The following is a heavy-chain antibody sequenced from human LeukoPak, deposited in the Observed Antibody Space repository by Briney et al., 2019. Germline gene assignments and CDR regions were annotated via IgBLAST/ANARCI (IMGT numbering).Heavy chain of an antibody. CDR3: ARDHYSGSYPSLGAFDI. CDR1: GGSFSGYY. J-gene: IGHJ3*02. CDR2: INHSGST. V-gene: IGHV4-34*01. D-gene: IGHD1-26*01. Sequence: SETLSLTCAVYGGSFSGYYWSWIRQPPGKGLEWIGEINHSGSTNYNPSLKSRVTISVDTSKNQFSLKLSSVTAADTAVYYCARDHYSGSYPSLGAFDIWGQGTMVTVSS.